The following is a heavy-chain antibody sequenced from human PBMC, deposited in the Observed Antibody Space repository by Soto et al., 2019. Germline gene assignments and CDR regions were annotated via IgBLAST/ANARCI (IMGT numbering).Heavy chain of an antibody. V-gene: IGHV3-20*04. J-gene: IGHJ2*01. D-gene: IGHD4-17*01. CDR1: GFTSGDYG. Sequence: EVQLVESGGSVVRPGGSLRLSCVVSGFTSGDYGMSWVRQGPGNGLEWVAGLNWNGARTTYADSVKGRFTVSRDNAKNSLYLQMNSLRAEDTAFYYCTREGDYGDYIGWYFDLWGRGTLVTVSS. CDR2: LNWNGART. CDR3: TREGDYGDYIGWYFDL.